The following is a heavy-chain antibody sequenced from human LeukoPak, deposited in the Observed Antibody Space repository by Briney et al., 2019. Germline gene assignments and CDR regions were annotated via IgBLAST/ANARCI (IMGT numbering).Heavy chain of an antibody. D-gene: IGHD3-3*01. J-gene: IGHJ4*02. Sequence: SVKVSCKASGGTFSSYTISWVRQAPGQGLEWMGRIIPILGIANYAQKFQGRVTITADKSTGTAYMELSSLRSEDTAVYYCASGVYYDFWSGSFDYWGQGTLVTVSS. CDR3: ASGVYYDFWSGSFDY. CDR2: IIPILGIA. CDR1: GGTFSSYT. V-gene: IGHV1-69*02.